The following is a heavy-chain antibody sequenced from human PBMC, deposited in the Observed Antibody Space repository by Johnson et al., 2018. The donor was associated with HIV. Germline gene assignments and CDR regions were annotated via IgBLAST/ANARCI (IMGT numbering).Heavy chain of an antibody. CDR1: GFTFSSYA. CDR3: APENGRNAFDI. CDR2: ISSSGSTI. D-gene: IGHD1-14*01. Sequence: VQLVESGGGVVQPGRSLRLSCAASGFTFSSYAMHWVRQAPGKGLEWVSYISSSGSTIYYADSVKGRFTISRDNSNNTLSLHMSSLRAEDTAVYYCAPENGRNAFDIWGQGTMVAVSS. V-gene: IGHV3-48*01. J-gene: IGHJ3*02.